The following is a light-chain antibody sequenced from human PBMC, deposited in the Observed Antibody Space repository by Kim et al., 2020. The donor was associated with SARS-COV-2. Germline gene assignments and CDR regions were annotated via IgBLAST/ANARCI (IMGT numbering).Light chain of an antibody. Sequence: SYELTQPPSVSVAPGKTARITCGGNDIGTKSVHWYRQKPGQAPVAVISYDTDRRSGIPERFSGSISGNSATLTITRVEAGDEADYYCQVWDRSSDQYVFGTGTQVTVL. CDR1: DIGTKS. J-gene: IGLJ1*01. CDR3: QVWDRSSDQYV. V-gene: IGLV3-21*04. CDR2: YDT.